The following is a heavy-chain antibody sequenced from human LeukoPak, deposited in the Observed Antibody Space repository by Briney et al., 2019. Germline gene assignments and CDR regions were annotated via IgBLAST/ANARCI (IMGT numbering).Heavy chain of an antibody. D-gene: IGHD4-17*01. V-gene: IGHV1-8*01. CDR2: MNPNSGNT. CDR3: ATRYGDYGQGDDAFDI. CDR1: GYTFTSYD. Sequence: PTASVKVSCKASGYTFTSYDINWVRQATGQGLEWMGWMNPNSGNTGYAQKFQGRVTMTEDTSTDTAYMELSSLRSEDTAVYYCATRYGDYGQGDDAFDIWGQGTMVTVSS. J-gene: IGHJ3*02.